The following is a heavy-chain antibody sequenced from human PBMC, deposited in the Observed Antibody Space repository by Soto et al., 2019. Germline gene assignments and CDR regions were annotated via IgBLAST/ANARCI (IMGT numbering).Heavy chain of an antibody. CDR1: GFTVSSNY. CDR2: ISGSGRET. D-gene: IGHD2-15*01. J-gene: IGHJ4*02. V-gene: IGHV3-53*02. Sequence: EVQLVETGGGLIQPGGSLRLSCAASGFTVSSNYMSWVRQAPGKGLEWVSVISGSGRETYYADSFKGRFTISRDNYKSTLSLQMNGLRVEDAAVYYCAKSERITVSIAAFHGDSWGQGTLVTVSS. CDR3: AKSERITVSIAAFHGDS.